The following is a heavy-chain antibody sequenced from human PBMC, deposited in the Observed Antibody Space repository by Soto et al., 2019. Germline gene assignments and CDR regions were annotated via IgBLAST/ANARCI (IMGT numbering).Heavy chain of an antibody. CDR2: IYYSGST. V-gene: IGHV4-39*01. J-gene: IGHJ5*02. Sequence: SETLSLTCTVSGGSISSSSYYWGWIRQPPGKGLEWIGSIYYSGSTYYNPSLKSRVTISVDTSKNQFSLKLSSVTAADTAVYYCARHKRYFDWSDWFDPWGQGTLVTVSS. CDR3: ARHKRYFDWSDWFDP. D-gene: IGHD3-9*01. CDR1: GGSISSSSYY.